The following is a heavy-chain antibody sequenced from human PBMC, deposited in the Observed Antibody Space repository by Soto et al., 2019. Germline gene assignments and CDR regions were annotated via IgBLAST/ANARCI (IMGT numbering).Heavy chain of an antibody. J-gene: IGHJ6*02. CDR2: ISYDGSNK. CDR3: ARDRGGRSGYVFVYYYGMDV. Sequence: QVQLVESGGGVVQPGRSLRLSCAASGFTFSSYAMHWVRQAPGKGLEWVAVISYDGSNKYYADSVKGRFTISRDNSKNTLYLQMNSLRAEDTAVYYCARDRGGRSGYVFVYYYGMDVWGQGTTVTVSS. CDR1: GFTFSSYA. D-gene: IGHD5-12*01. V-gene: IGHV3-30-3*01.